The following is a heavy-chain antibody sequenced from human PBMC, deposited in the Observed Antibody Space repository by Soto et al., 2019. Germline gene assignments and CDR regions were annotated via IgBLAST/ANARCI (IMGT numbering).Heavy chain of an antibody. CDR3: ARDLGYCSGGSCYVRGWFDP. J-gene: IGHJ5*02. Sequence: QVQLVQSGAEVKKPGSSVKVSCKASGGTFSSYAISWVRQAPGQGLEWMGGIIPIFGTANYAQKFQGRVTITADKSTSTAYMELSSLRSEDTAVYYCARDLGYCSGGSCYVRGWFDPWRQGALVTVSS. V-gene: IGHV1-69*06. D-gene: IGHD2-15*01. CDR2: IIPIFGTA. CDR1: GGTFSSYA.